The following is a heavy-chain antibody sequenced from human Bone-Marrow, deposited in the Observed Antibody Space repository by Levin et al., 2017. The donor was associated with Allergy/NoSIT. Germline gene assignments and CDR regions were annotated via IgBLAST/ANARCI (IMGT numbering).Heavy chain of an antibody. CDR2: ISWNSGFI. CDR3: AKVTVAVAGAFDY. D-gene: IGHD6-19*01. V-gene: IGHV3-9*01. J-gene: IGHJ4*02. CDR1: GFRFADSA. Sequence: PGGSLRLSCATSGFRFADSAMHWVRQAPGKGLEWVSGISWNSGFIAYADSVKGRFTISRDNAKNSLYLQMNSLRPEDTAFYYCAKVTVAVAGAFDYWGQGSLVTVSS.